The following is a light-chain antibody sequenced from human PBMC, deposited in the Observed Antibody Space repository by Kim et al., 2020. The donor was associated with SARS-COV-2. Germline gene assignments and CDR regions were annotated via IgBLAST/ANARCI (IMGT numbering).Light chain of an antibody. J-gene: IGKJ4*01. V-gene: IGKV3-11*01. Sequence: LSPVERATLSCRALQSFISDLAWYQQKPGQAPRLLIYDASNRAAGIPARFSSSGSGTDFTLTISSLEPEDVAVYYGQHRSNWPLTFGGGTKVDIK. CDR3: QHRSNWPLT. CDR1: QSFISD. CDR2: DAS.